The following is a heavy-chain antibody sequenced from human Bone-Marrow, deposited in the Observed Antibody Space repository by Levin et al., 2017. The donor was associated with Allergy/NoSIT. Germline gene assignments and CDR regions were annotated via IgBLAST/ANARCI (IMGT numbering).Heavy chain of an antibody. D-gene: IGHD3-22*01. V-gene: IGHV3-7*01. CDR1: GFTFSNYW. CDR3: TKDHYYDQY. CDR2: IKTDGSAM. Sequence: ASVKVSCAASGFTFSNYWMGWVRQAPGEGLQWVANIKTDGSAMDYVDSVKGRFTISRDNAKNSLYLQMDSLRAEDTAVYYCTKDHYYDQYWGQGTLVIVAS. J-gene: IGHJ4*02.